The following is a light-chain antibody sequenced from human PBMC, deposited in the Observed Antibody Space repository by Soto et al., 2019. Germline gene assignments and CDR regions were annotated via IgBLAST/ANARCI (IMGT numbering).Light chain of an antibody. CDR1: SSNIGSNY. V-gene: IGLV1-47*01. CDR3: AAWDDSLSGVV. Sequence: QLVLTQPPSASGTPGQRVTISCSGSSSNIGSNYVYWYQQLPGTAPKLLIYRNNQRPSVVPDRFSGSKSGTSASLAISGRRSEDEADYYCAAWDDSLSGVVFGGGTKLTVL. J-gene: IGLJ3*02. CDR2: RNN.